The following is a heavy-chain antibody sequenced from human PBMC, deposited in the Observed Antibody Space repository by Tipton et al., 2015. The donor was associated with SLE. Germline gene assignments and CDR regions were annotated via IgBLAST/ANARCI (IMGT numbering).Heavy chain of an antibody. V-gene: IGHV3-7*03. CDR1: GFTFSSYA. CDR3: AREYYDSSGYYDY. J-gene: IGHJ4*02. D-gene: IGHD3-22*01. Sequence: SLRLSCAASGFTFSSYAMSWVRQAPGKGLEWVANIKQDGSEKYYVDSVKGRFTISRDNAKNTLYLQMNSLRAEDTAVYYCAREYYDSSGYYDYWGQGTLVTVSS. CDR2: IKQDGSEK.